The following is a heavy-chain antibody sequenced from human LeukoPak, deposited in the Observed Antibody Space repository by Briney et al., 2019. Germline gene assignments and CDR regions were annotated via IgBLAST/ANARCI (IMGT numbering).Heavy chain of an antibody. CDR3: ARVPLYYDYSNYYFDY. J-gene: IGHJ4*02. CDR1: RFTFSSYS. Sequence: AGGSLRLSCAASRFTFSSYSMNWVRQAPGKGLEWVSYISSSSSTIYYADSVKGRFTISRDNAKNSLYLQMNSLRAEDTAVYYCARVPLYYDYSNYYFDYWGQGTLVTVSS. D-gene: IGHD4-11*01. CDR2: ISSSSSTI. V-gene: IGHV3-48*01.